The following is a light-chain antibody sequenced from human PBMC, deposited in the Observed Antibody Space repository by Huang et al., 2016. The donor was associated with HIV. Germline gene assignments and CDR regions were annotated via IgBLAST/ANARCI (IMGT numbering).Light chain of an antibody. J-gene: IGKJ2*01. CDR3: MQDTHWPLHT. Sequence: DVVMTQFPLSLPVTLGQPASIPCRSSQSLVHSGGNSYLNWFQQSPGQAPRRLIYKVSNRDSGVQDRCSGSGSGTDFTLKISRVEAEDVVVYYCMQDTHWPLHTFGQGTKLEIK. CDR1: QSLVHSGGNSY. CDR2: KVS. V-gene: IGKV2-30*02.